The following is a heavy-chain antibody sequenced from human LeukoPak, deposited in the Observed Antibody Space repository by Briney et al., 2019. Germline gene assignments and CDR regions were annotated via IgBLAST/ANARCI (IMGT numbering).Heavy chain of an antibody. CDR3: ASYAMVRGVTGGWY. Sequence: SEALSLTCTVSGGSISSSSYYWGWIRQPPGKGLEWIGSIYYSGSTYYNPSLKSRVTISVDTSKNQFSLKLSSVTAAGTAVYYCASYAMVRGVTGGWYWGQGTLVTVSS. V-gene: IGHV4-39*01. D-gene: IGHD3-10*01. J-gene: IGHJ4*02. CDR2: IYYSGST. CDR1: GGSISSSSYY.